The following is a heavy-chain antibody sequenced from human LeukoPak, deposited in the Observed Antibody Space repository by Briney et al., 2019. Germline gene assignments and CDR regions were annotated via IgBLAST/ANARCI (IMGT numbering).Heavy chain of an antibody. D-gene: IGHD3-9*01. J-gene: IGHJ5*02. CDR3: AKISSDILTGGDKWFDP. CDR1: GFTFSSYA. CDR2: ISGSGGST. Sequence: GSLRLSCAASGFTFSSYAMSWVRQAPGKGLEWASAISGSGGSTYYADSVKGRFTISRDNSKNTLYLQMNSLRAEDTAVYYCAKISSDILTGGDKWFDPWGQGTLVTVSS. V-gene: IGHV3-23*01.